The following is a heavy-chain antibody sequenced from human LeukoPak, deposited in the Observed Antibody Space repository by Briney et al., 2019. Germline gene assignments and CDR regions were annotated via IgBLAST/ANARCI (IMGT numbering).Heavy chain of an antibody. CDR1: GLTFEDYA. CDR3: ARDPYSGGYGAYYYYYMDV. D-gene: IGHD6-19*01. Sequence: GGSLRLSCAASGLTFEDYAMHWVRHAPGKGLEWVSGISWNSGSIGYADSVKGRFTISRDNAENSLYLQMNSLRDEDTAVYYCARDPYSGGYGAYYYYYMDVWGKGTTVTVSS. V-gene: IGHV3-9*01. J-gene: IGHJ6*03. CDR2: ISWNSGSI.